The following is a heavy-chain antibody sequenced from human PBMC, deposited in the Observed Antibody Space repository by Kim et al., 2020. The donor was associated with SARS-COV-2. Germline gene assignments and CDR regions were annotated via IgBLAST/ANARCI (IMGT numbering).Heavy chain of an antibody. V-gene: IGHV6-1*01. CDR2: TYYRSKWYN. D-gene: IGHD6-13*01. CDR3: ARGQQQLVSVPAWYPKNWFDP. J-gene: IGHJ5*02. CDR1: GDSVSSNSAA. Sequence: SQTLSLTCAISGDSVSSNSAAWNWIRQSPSRGLEWLGRTYYRSKWYNDYAVSVKSRITINPDTSKNQFSLQLNSVTPEDTAVYYCARGQQQLVSVPAWYPKNWFDPWGQGTLVTVSS.